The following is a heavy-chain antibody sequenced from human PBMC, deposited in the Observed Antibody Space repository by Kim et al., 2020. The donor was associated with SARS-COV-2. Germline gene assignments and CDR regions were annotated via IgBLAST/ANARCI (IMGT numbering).Heavy chain of an antibody. CDR1: GFTFSSYG. Sequence: GGSLRLSCAASGFTFSSYGMHWVRQAPGKGLEWVAVISYDGSNKYYADSVKGRFTISRDNSKNTLYLQMNSLRAEDTAVYYCAKGDIAVDDHGYYYYGM. V-gene: IGHV3-30*18. CDR2: ISYDGSNK. D-gene: IGHD6-19*01. J-gene: IGHJ6*01. CDR3: AKGDIAVDDHGYYYYGM.